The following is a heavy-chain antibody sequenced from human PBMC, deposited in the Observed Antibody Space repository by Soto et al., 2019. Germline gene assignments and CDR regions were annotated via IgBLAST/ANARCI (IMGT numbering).Heavy chain of an antibody. D-gene: IGHD2-2*01. V-gene: IGHV4-31*03. CDR1: GGSISSGGYY. J-gene: IGHJ6*02. CDR2: IYYSGST. Sequence: PSETLSLTCTASGGSISSGGYYWSWIRQHPGKGLEWIGYIYYSGSTYYNPSLKSRVTISVDTSKNQFSLKLSSVTAADTAVYYCARDGRYCSSTSCALRYYYYGMDVWGQGTTVTVSS. CDR3: ARDGRYCSSTSCALRYYYYGMDV.